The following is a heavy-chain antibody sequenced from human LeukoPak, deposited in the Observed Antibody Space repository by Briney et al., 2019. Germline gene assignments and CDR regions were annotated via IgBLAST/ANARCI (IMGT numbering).Heavy chain of an antibody. J-gene: IGHJ4*02. Sequence: GRSLTLSRTASGFTLSRYAMHWVRQAPGKGLEWLGHMSDDGSEKHYVDSVRGRFTISRDPSKNTLYLEMTSLRTEDTAVYYCAREADSGYNRTVDYWGQGTMVTVS. V-gene: IGHV3-30-3*01. CDR2: MSDDGSEK. D-gene: IGHD1-14*01. CDR1: GFTLSRYA. CDR3: AREADSGYNRTVDY.